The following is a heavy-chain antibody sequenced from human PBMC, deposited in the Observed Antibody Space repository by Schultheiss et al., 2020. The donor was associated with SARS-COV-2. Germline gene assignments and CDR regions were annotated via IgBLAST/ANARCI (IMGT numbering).Heavy chain of an antibody. V-gene: IGHV4-39*07. J-gene: IGHJ3*02. Sequence: SETLSLTCTVSGGSISSSSYYWGWIRQPPGKGLEWIGEINHSGSTNYNPSLKSRVTISVDTSKNQFSLKLSSVTAADTAVYYCARVSGWGVRAFDIWGQGTMVTVSS. CDR1: GGSISSSSYY. CDR2: INHSGST. CDR3: ARVSGWGVRAFDI. D-gene: IGHD6-19*01.